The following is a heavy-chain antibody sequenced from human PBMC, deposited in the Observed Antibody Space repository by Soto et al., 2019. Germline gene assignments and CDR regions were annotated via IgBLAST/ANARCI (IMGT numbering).Heavy chain of an antibody. Sequence: QVQLVQSGAKVKKPGASVKVSCKASGYTFTSYAIHWVRQAPGQRLEWMGWINTAKENTKYSQKFQGRVTITRDTSASIVYMELSSLRSEDTAVYYCARGNSWSYFDYWGQGTLVTVSS. D-gene: IGHD6-13*01. J-gene: IGHJ4*02. CDR3: ARGNSWSYFDY. CDR1: GYTFTSYA. CDR2: INTAKENT. V-gene: IGHV1-3*04.